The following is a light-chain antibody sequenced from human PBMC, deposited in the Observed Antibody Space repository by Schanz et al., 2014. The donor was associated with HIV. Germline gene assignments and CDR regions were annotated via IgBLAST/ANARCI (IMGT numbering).Light chain of an antibody. J-gene: IGKJ4*01. V-gene: IGKV3-20*01. CDR2: GSS. Sequence: EIVLTQSPGSLSLSPGGRATLSCRASQTVSSSSLAWYQQEPGQSPRLLIYGSSTRATGIPARFSGTGSGTEFTLTISRLEPEDFAVYYCQQYGSFLSFGGGTKVEIK. CDR3: QQYGSFLS. CDR1: QTVSSSS.